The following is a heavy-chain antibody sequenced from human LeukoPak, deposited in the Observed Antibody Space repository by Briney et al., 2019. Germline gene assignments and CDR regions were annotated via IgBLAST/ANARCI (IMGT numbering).Heavy chain of an antibody. J-gene: IGHJ4*02. D-gene: IGHD2-2*01. CDR3: ARDKYCSDTNCYGTSFEY. Sequence: PGGSLRLSCAASGFTFSSYAMSWVRQAPGKGLEWVSYVSSSSSRIYYADSVKGRFIVSRDNAKNSLFLQINSLSDEDTAVYYCARDKYCSDTNCYGTSFEYWGQGTLVTVSS. V-gene: IGHV3-48*02. CDR1: GFTFSSYA. CDR2: VSSSSSRI.